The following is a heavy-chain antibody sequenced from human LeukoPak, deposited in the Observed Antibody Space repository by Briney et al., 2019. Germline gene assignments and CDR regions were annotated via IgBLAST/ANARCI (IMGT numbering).Heavy chain of an antibody. D-gene: IGHD1-1*01. V-gene: IGHV3-21*01. CDR1: GFTFSSYS. J-gene: IGHJ5*02. CDR2: ISSSSSYI. CDR3: ARDRDNWNDAALYNWFDP. Sequence: GGSLRLSCAASGFTFSSYSMNWVRQAPGKGLEWVSSISSSSSYIYYADSVKGQFTISRDNAKNSLYLQMNSLRAEDTAVYYCARDRDNWNDAALYNWFDPWGQGTLVTVSS.